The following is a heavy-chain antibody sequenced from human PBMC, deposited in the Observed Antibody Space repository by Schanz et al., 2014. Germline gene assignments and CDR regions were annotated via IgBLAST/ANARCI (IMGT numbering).Heavy chain of an antibody. CDR2: ITYNGGTI. D-gene: IGHD3-22*01. CDR1: GITFSSHS. CDR3: ARDASSSDYHLAH. Sequence: EVQLAESGGGLVQPGGSLRLSCAASGITFSSHSFNWVRQAPGKGLEWISYITYNGGTIYYADSVKGRFTISRDNAKNSLYLEMNSLRAEDTALYYCARDASSSDYHLAHWGQGTLVTVSS. V-gene: IGHV3-48*01. J-gene: IGHJ4*02.